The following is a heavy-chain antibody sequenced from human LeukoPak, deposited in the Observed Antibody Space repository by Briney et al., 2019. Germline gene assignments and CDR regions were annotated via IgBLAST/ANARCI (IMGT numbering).Heavy chain of an antibody. CDR3: VSGGYCTNGVCSFSFRSLDFDY. D-gene: IGHD2-8*01. CDR2: MNPSGGST. V-gene: IGHV1-46*01. Sequence: ASVKVSCKASGYTFTSYYIHWVRQAPGQGLEWMGIMNPSGGSTSYAQRFQGRVTMTRDTSTSTVYMELSSLRSEDTAVYYCVSGGYCTNGVCSFSFRSLDFDYWGQGTLVTVSS. CDR1: GYTFTSYY. J-gene: IGHJ4*02.